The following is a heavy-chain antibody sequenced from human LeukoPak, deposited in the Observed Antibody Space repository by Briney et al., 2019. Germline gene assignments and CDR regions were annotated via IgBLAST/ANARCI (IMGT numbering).Heavy chain of an antibody. CDR3: ARGAGDPYYYYYYYMDV. CDR2: IYHSGST. J-gene: IGHJ6*03. Sequence: SETLSLTCTVSGSSMSSGYYWGWIRQPPGKGLEWIGSIYHSGSTYYNPSLRSRVTISVDTSKNQFSLKLSSVTAADTAVYYCARGAGDPYYYYYYYMDVWGKGTTVTVSS. V-gene: IGHV4-38-2*02. D-gene: IGHD7-27*01. CDR1: GSSMSSGYY.